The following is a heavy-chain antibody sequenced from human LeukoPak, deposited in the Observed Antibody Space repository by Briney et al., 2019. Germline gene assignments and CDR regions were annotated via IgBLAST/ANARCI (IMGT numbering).Heavy chain of an antibody. J-gene: IGHJ6*03. V-gene: IGHV3-66*01. CDR1: EFSVGSNY. CDR2: IYSGGST. D-gene: IGHD3-10*01. Sequence: GGSLRLSCAASEFSVGSNYMTWVRQAPGKGLEWVSLIYSGGSTYYADSVKGRFTISRDNAKNSLYLQMNSLRAEDTAVYYCARGSHPQKIPMVRGGERPYYMDVWGKGTTVTISS. CDR3: ARGSHPQKIPMVRGGERPYYMDV.